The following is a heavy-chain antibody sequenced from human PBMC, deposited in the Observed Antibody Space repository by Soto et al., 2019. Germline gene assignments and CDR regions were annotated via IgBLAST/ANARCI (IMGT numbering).Heavy chain of an antibody. CDR1: GFTFSSYA. CDR3: SRGDGFPGIAAVDF. D-gene: IGHD3-10*01. CDR2: ISYDVSDE. Sequence: QVQLVESGGGVVQPGRSLRLSCSPSGFTFSSYAMHWVRQAPGKGLEWVAGISYDVSDEYYADSVKGRFTISRDNSNKMLYLQKNSLRFDDTAVDYCSRGDGFPGIAAVDFWGQGTTVTVSS. V-gene: IGHV3-30-3*01. J-gene: IGHJ6*02.